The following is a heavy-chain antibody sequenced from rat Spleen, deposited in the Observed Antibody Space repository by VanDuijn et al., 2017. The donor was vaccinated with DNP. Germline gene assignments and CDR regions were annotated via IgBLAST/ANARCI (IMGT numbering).Heavy chain of an antibody. CDR2: ISYDGSST. CDR3: ARRSYYFDY. Sequence: EVQLVESGGGLVQPGRSLKLSCAASGFTFSSYWMYWIRQAPKKGLEWVATISYDGSSTYYRDSVKGRFTISRDNAQGSLYLQINSLNSEDTATYYCARRSYYFDYWGQGVMVTVSS. CDR1: GFTFSSYW. V-gene: IGHV5-29*01. J-gene: IGHJ2*01.